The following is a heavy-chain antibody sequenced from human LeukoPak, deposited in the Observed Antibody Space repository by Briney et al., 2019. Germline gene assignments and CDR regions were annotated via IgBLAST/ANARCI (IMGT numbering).Heavy chain of an antibody. Sequence: PGGSLRLSCAASGFTFSDYYMSWIRQAPGKGLEWVSYISSSGSTIYYADSVKGRFTISRDNAKNSLYLQMNSLRAEDTAVYYCARDHGMATIRVPYYYYMDVWGKGTTVTVSS. D-gene: IGHD5-24*01. V-gene: IGHV3-11*04. CDR2: ISSSGSTI. J-gene: IGHJ6*03. CDR1: GFTFSDYY. CDR3: ARDHGMATIRVPYYYYMDV.